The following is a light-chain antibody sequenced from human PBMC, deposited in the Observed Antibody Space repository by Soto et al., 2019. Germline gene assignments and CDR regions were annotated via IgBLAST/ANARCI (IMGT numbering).Light chain of an antibody. J-gene: IGLJ1*01. CDR1: SSDVGGYNY. CDR3: SSYAGSNTYV. CDR2: EVS. V-gene: IGLV2-8*01. Sequence: QSVLTQPTSASGSPGQSVTISCTGTSSDVGGYNYVSWYQQHPAKAPNLMIYEVSKRASGVPDRFSGTKSGNTASLTVSGLQAEEEDDDYCSSYAGSNTYVFGTGTKLTVL.